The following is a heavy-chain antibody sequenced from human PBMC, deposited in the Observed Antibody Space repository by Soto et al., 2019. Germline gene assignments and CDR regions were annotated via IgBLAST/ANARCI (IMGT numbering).Heavy chain of an antibody. CDR1: EYSFTSYW. D-gene: IGHD3-16*01. J-gene: IGHJ6*02. CDR2: IYPGDSDT. Sequence: GESLKISCKGSEYSFTSYWICWVRQMPGKGLEWMGIIYPGDSDTRYSPSFQGQVTISADKSISTAYLQWSSLKASDTAMYYFAILVWGSSHYYYYGMDVWGQGTTVTVSS. V-gene: IGHV5-51*01. CDR3: AILVWGSSHYYYYGMDV.